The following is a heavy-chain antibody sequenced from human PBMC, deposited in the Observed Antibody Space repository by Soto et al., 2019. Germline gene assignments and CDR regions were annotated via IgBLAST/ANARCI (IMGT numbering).Heavy chain of an antibody. Sequence: GASVKVSCKASGGTFSSYAISWARQAPGQGLEWMGGIIPIFGTANYAQKFQGRVTITADESTSTAYMELSSLRSEDTAVYYCARGGYSHYYYGMDVWGQGTTVTVSS. CDR3: ARGGYSHYYYGMDV. CDR2: IIPIFGTA. CDR1: GGTFSSYA. D-gene: IGHD1-1*01. V-gene: IGHV1-69*13. J-gene: IGHJ6*02.